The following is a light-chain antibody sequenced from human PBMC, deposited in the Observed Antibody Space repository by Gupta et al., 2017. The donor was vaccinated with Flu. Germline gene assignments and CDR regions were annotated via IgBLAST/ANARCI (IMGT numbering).Light chain of an antibody. Sequence: PKLLIYAASCRQTGVPSRFSASGSGTAFTLTITSLQPEDVATYYCQKYSSAPPAFGGGTKVEIK. J-gene: IGKJ4*02. CDR2: AAS. V-gene: IGKV1-27*01. CDR3: QKYSSAPPA.